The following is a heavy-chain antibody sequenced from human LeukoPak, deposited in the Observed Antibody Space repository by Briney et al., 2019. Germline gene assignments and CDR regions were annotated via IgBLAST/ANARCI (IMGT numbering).Heavy chain of an antibody. CDR1: GGTFSSYA. Sequence: ASVKVSCKASGGTFSSYAISWVRQAPGQGLEWMGGIIPIFGTANYAQKFQGRVTITTDESTSTAYMELSSLRSEDTAVYYCAREAGIYDFWSGRDAFDIWGQGTMVTVSS. CDR2: IIPIFGTA. J-gene: IGHJ3*02. D-gene: IGHD3-3*01. V-gene: IGHV1-69*05. CDR3: AREAGIYDFWSGRDAFDI.